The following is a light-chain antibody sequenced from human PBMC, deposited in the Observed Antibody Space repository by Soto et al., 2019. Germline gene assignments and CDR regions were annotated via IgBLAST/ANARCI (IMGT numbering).Light chain of an antibody. CDR3: CSYAGGYSYV. Sequence: QSVLTQPRSVSGSPGQSVTISCTGSSGDVGNSYYISWYQQYPGKAPKLIIYDVSKRPSGVPDRFSGSRSGNTASLTISGLRAEDEADYYCCSYAGGYSYVVGTGTKV. CDR2: DVS. CDR1: SGDVGNSYY. J-gene: IGLJ1*01. V-gene: IGLV2-11*01.